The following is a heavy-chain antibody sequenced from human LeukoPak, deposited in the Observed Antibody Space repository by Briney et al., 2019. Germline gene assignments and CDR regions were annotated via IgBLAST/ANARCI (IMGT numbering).Heavy chain of an antibody. CDR1: GFTFSSAA. CDR2: ITGSDDET. V-gene: IGHV3-23*01. CDR3: AKGPQLYSGYHPGY. Sequence: GGSLSLSCVASGFTFSSAAMTWVRQAPGKGLEWISTITGSDDETYYANSVRGRLTFSRDSSTNTVHLQMNSLRVDDTAIYYCAKGPQLYSGYHPGYWGQGTLVTVSS. D-gene: IGHD3-22*01. J-gene: IGHJ4*02.